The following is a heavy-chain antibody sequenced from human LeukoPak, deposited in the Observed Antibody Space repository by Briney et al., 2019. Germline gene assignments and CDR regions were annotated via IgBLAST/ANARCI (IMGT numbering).Heavy chain of an antibody. D-gene: IGHD5-18*01. CDR2: IDHAGTT. J-gene: IGHJ2*01. CDR3: ARDLLYSYGPGDWYFDL. Sequence: SETLSLTCVVSGGSIITNDYWWGWIRQPPGKGLEWIGTIDHAGTTFYNVSLKSRVTISVDTPNNQFSLRLNSVGAADTAVYYCARDLLYSYGPGDWYFDLWGRGTLVTVSS. V-gene: IGHV4-39*02. CDR1: GGSIITNDYW.